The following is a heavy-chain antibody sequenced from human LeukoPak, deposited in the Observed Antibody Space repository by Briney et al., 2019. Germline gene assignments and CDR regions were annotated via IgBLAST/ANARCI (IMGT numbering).Heavy chain of an antibody. V-gene: IGHV3-33*01. CDR1: GFTFSSYG. CDR2: IWYDGSNK. Sequence: QTGGSLRLSCAASGFTFSSYGMHWVRQAPGKGLEWVAVIWYDGSNKYYADSVKGRFTISRDNSKNTLYLQMNSLRAEDTAVYYCARARALINAFDYWGQGTLVTVSS. J-gene: IGHJ4*02. CDR3: ARARALINAFDY. D-gene: IGHD3-22*01.